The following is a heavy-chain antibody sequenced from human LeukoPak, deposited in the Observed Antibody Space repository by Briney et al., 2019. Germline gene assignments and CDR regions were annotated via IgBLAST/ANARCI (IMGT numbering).Heavy chain of an antibody. V-gene: IGHV3-21*01. Sequence: GGSLRLSCAPSGFTFTNYAMSWVRQAPGKGLEWVSSISSSSSYIYYADSVKGRFTISRDNAKNSLYLQMNSLRAEDTAVYYCARVSSSNYFDYWGQGTLVTVSS. CDR1: GFTFTNYA. CDR2: ISSSSSYI. D-gene: IGHD6-6*01. J-gene: IGHJ4*02. CDR3: ARVSSSNYFDY.